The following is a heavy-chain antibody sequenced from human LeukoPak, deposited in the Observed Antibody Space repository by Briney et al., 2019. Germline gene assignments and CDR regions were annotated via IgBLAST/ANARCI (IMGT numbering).Heavy chain of an antibody. Sequence: SETLSLTCTVSGGSISTYYWSWIRQSPGKGLEWIGSIYYSGSTNYNPSLKSRVTISVDTSKNRFSLELSSVTAADTAVYYCAVNLTRHTFDIWGQGTMVTVSS. V-gene: IGHV4-59*08. CDR2: IYYSGST. J-gene: IGHJ3*02. CDR1: GGSISTYY. D-gene: IGHD1-1*01. CDR3: AVNLTRHTFDI.